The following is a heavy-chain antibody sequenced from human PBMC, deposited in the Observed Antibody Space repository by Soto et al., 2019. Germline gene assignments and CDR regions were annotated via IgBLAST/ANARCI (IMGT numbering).Heavy chain of an antibody. J-gene: IGHJ4*02. CDR1: GFTFSTFS. D-gene: IGHD6-13*01. CDR2: ISSGSYTI. V-gene: IGHV3-48*01. CDR3: ARPYSSSWSIPHY. Sequence: PGGSLRLSCAASGFTFSTFSMHWVRQAPGKGLEWVSYISSGSYTISYADSVKGRFTISRDNAKNSLYLQMNSLRAEDTAVYYCARPYSSSWSIPHYWDQGSLVTVSS.